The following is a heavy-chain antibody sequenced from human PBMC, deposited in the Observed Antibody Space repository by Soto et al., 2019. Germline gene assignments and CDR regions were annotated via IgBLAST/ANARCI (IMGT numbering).Heavy chain of an antibody. Sequence: SVKVSCKASGGTFSSYAISWVRQAPGQGLEWTGGIIPIFGTANYAQKFQGRVTITADKSTSTAYMELSSPRSEDTAVYYCARSESSGWDFDYWGQGTLVTVSS. CDR1: GGTFSSYA. V-gene: IGHV1-69*06. CDR3: ARSESSGWDFDY. J-gene: IGHJ4*02. CDR2: IIPIFGTA. D-gene: IGHD6-19*01.